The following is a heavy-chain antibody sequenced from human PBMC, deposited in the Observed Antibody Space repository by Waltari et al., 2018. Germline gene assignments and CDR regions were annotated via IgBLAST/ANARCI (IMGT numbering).Heavy chain of an antibody. J-gene: IGHJ4*02. Sequence: QVQLQESGPGLVKPSETLSLTCAVSGYSISSGSYWGWIRQPPGKGLEWIGSIYHSGSTYYNPSLKSRVTISVDTSKNQFSLKLSSVTAADTAVYYCARHSGCSSTSCYMDYWGQGTLVTVSS. CDR3: ARHSGCSSTSCYMDY. CDR2: IYHSGST. D-gene: IGHD2-2*02. V-gene: IGHV4-38-2*01. CDR1: GYSISSGSY.